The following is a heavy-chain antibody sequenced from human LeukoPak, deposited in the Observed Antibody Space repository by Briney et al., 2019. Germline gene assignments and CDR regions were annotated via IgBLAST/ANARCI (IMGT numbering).Heavy chain of an antibody. D-gene: IGHD4/OR15-4a*01. V-gene: IGHV3-74*01. Sequence: GGSLRLSCAASGFTFSSYWMHWVRQAPGKGLVWVSRIFSDGGGTTYADSVKGRFTISRDNAENTLYLQMNSLRAEDTAVYYCARGLNRDYWGQGTLVTVSS. J-gene: IGHJ4*02. CDR1: GFTFSSYW. CDR3: ARGLNRDY. CDR2: IFSDGGGT.